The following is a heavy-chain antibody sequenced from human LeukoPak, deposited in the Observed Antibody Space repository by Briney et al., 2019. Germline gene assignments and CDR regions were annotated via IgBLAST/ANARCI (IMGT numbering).Heavy chain of an antibody. V-gene: IGHV3-48*03. Sequence: GGSLRLSCAASGFTFSSYEMNWVRQAPGKGLEWVSYISSSGSTIYYADSVKGRFTISRDNAKNSLYLQMNSLRAEDTAVYYCARGLAYYYGSGSYYKPYYYYMDVWGKGTTVTISS. CDR2: ISSSGSTI. D-gene: IGHD3-10*01. CDR3: ARGLAYYYGSGSYYKPYYYYMDV. J-gene: IGHJ6*03. CDR1: GFTFSSYE.